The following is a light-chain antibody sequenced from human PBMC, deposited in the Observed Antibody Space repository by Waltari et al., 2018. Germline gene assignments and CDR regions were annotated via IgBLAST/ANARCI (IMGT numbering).Light chain of an antibody. V-gene: IGLV1-51*02. CDR3: GTWDSSLSGAV. CDR1: SSNIGNNY. J-gene: IGLJ7*01. Sequence: QSVLTQPPSVSAAPGQRVTISCSGGSSNIGNNYVSWYRQFPGTAPKLIIYEDSERPSGIPGRSSGSKSGTSATLDITGLQAGDEADYYCGTWDSSLSGAVFGGGTHLTVL. CDR2: EDS.